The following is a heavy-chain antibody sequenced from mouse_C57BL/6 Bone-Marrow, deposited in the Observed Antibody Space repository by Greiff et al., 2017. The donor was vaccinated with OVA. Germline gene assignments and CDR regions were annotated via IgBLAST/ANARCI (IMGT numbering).Heavy chain of an antibody. V-gene: IGHV1-26*01. CDR2: INPNNGGT. Sequence: VQLQQSGPELVKPGASVKISCKASGYTFTDYYMNWVKQSHGKSLEWIGDINPNNGGTSYNQKFKGKATLTVDKSSSTAYMELRSLTSEDSAVYYCASPSTVVSYWYFDVWGTGTTVTVSS. CDR1: GYTFTDYY. J-gene: IGHJ1*03. D-gene: IGHD1-1*01. CDR3: ASPSTVVSYWYFDV.